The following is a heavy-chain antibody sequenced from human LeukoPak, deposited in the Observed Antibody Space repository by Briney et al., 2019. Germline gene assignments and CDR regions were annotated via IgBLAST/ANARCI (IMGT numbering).Heavy chain of an antibody. Sequence: KPSETLSLTCTVSGGSISSYYWSWIRQSPGKGLEWIGYIYYSGSTNYNPSLRSRVTISVDTSKGQFSLKLSSVTAADTAVYYCARGDSGWYWDYWGQGTLVTVSS. V-gene: IGHV4-59*08. J-gene: IGHJ4*02. D-gene: IGHD6-19*01. CDR3: ARGDSGWYWDY. CDR2: IYYSGST. CDR1: GGSISSYY.